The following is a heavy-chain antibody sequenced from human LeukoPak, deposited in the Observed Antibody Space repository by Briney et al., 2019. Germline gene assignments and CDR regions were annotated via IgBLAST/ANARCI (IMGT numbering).Heavy chain of an antibody. CDR2: INTNTGNP. V-gene: IGHV7-4-1*02. CDR1: GYTFTIYA. J-gene: IGHJ4*02. D-gene: IGHD5-24*01. Sequence: ASVKVSCKASGYTFTIYAMNWVRQAPGQGLDWMGWINTNTGNPTYAQGFTGRFVFSLDTSVSTAYLQISSLKAEDTAVYYCWAEGGYNFEPYWGQGTLVTVSS. CDR3: WAEGGYNFEPY.